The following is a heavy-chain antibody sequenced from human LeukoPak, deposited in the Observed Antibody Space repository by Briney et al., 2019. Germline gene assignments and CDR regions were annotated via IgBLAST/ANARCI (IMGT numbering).Heavy chain of an antibody. Sequence: GGSLRLSCAASGFAFNNYVMTWVRQAPGKGLEWVSSISGSGVTTYYTDSVKGRFTISRDSSRSTLYLQMNGLRAEDTAVYYCAKDSTVSGSYYGMDIWGQGTTVTVSS. V-gene: IGHV3-23*01. J-gene: IGHJ6*02. CDR1: GFAFNNYV. CDR3: AKDSTVSGSYYGMDI. D-gene: IGHD3-3*01. CDR2: ISGSGVTT.